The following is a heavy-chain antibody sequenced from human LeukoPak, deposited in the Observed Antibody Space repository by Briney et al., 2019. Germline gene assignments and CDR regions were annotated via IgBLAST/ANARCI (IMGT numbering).Heavy chain of an antibody. Sequence: PSETLSLTCTVSGGSISSSTYYWGWIRQPPGKGLEWIGSIFYSGRTYYNPSLKSRVTMSVDTSKDQFSLRLSSVNAADTAVYYCARDILATSIAAPYYWGQGTLVTVSS. J-gene: IGHJ4*02. CDR3: ARDILATSIAAPYY. CDR1: GGSISSSTYY. CDR2: IFYSGRT. D-gene: IGHD6-13*01. V-gene: IGHV4-39*07.